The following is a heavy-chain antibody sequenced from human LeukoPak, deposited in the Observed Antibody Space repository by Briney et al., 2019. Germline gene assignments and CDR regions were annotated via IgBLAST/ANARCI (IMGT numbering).Heavy chain of an antibody. V-gene: IGHV3-30*01. CDR3: ATVVTEL. J-gene: IGHJ4*02. D-gene: IGHD4-23*01. CDR1: GFTFSSYA. CDR2: ISYDGSNK. Sequence: PGRSLRLSCAASGFTFSSYAMHRVRQAPGKGLEWVAVISYDGSNKYYADSVKGRFTISRDNSKNTLYLQMNSLRAEDTAVYYCATVVTELWGQGTLVTVSS.